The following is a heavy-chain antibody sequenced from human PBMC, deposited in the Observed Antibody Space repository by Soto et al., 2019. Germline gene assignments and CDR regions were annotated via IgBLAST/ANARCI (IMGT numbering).Heavy chain of an antibody. D-gene: IGHD3-22*01. J-gene: IGHJ3*02. V-gene: IGHV4-34*01. CDR2: INHSGST. CDR1: GGSFSGYY. CDR3: ARHLLLYYYDSSGYYLRDAFDI. Sequence: SETLSLTCAVYGGSFSGYYWSWIRQPPGKGLEWIGEINHSGSTNYNPSLKSRVTISVDTSKNQFSLKLSSVTAADTAVYYCARHLLLYYYDSSGYYLRDAFDIWGKGTMVTVSS.